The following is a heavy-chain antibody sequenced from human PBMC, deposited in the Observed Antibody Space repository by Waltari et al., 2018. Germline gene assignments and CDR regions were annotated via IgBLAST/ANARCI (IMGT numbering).Heavy chain of an antibody. CDR1: GGTFNTYV. D-gene: IGHD3-10*01. CDR3: AREGIVTQGVSYFEY. V-gene: IGHV1-69*13. J-gene: IGHJ4*02. CDR2: ITPIFGTP. Sequence: QVQLVQSGAEVKTPGSSVKVSCKASGGTFNTYVFSWVRQATGQGLEWMGGITPIFGTPTYSPKFQGRLTITADESTTTAYMELASLRSEDTAVYYCAREGIVTQGVSYFEYWGQGTLVTVSS.